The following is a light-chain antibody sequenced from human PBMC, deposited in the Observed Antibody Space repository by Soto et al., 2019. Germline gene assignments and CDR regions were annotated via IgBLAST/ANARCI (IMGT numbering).Light chain of an antibody. CDR1: QSISIY. CDR2: AAS. J-gene: IGKJ3*01. CDR3: QQSYSTPIT. V-gene: IGKV1-39*01. Sequence: DIQMTQSPSSLSASVGDRVTIACRASQSISIYLNWYQQKPGKTPKLLIYAASSLQSRVPSRFSGSGSGTDFTRTISSLQLEDFAAYYCQQSYSTPITFGPGTKVHIK.